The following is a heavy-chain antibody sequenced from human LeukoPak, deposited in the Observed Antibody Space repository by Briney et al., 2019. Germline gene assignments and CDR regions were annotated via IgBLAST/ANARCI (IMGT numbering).Heavy chain of an antibody. Sequence: PSETLSLTCTVSGGSISSYYWSWIRQPAGKGLEWIGRIYTSGSTGYNPSLRSRVTMSVDTSKNQFSLKLRYVTAADTAVYYCAREITQQRARGFDYWGQGILVTVSS. CDR2: IYTSGST. CDR1: GGSISSYY. CDR3: AREITQQRARGFDY. J-gene: IGHJ4*02. V-gene: IGHV4-4*07. D-gene: IGHD6-13*01.